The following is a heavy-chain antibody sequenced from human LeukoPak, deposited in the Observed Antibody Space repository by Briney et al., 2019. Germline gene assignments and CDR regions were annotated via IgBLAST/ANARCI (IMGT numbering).Heavy chain of an antibody. V-gene: IGHV3-48*03. CDR2: ISSSGSTI. CDR3: AIKGGYGLDFDY. D-gene: IGHD5-18*01. J-gene: IGHJ4*02. CDR1: GFAFRSYE. Sequence: GGSLRLSCAASGFAFRSYEMNWGRQAPGKGLEWVSYISSSGSTIYYAEFVKGRFTISRDNAKNSLYLQMNSLTAEDTAVYYCAIKGGYGLDFDYWGQGTLVTVSS.